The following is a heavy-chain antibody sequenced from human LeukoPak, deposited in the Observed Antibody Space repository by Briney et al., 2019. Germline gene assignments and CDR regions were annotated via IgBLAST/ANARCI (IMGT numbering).Heavy chain of an antibody. CDR3: ARLAHYYGSGSYYNYFDY. V-gene: IGHV1-69*06. CDR1: GGTFSSYA. CDR2: IIPIFGTA. Sequence: SVKVSCKASGGTFSSYAISWVRQAPGQGLEWMGGIIPIFGTANYAQKFQGRATITADKSTSTAYMELSSLRSEDTAVYYCARLAHYYGSGSYYNYFDYWGQGTLVTVSS. J-gene: IGHJ4*02. D-gene: IGHD3-10*01.